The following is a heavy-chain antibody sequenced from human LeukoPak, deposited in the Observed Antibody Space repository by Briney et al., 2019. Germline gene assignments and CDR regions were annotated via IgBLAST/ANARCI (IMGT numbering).Heavy chain of an antibody. D-gene: IGHD2-15*01. Sequence: GRSLRLSCEVSGFIFSTYGMHWVRQAPGKGLEWVAVISYDGSNEYYAVSVKGRFTISRDNSKNTLYLQMNSLRAEDTGVYYCAKDVTYCSSGSCAYYYYYSGMDVWGQGTTVTVSS. CDR1: GFIFSTYG. CDR3: AKDVTYCSSGSCAYYYYYSGMDV. CDR2: ISYDGSNE. V-gene: IGHV3-30*18. J-gene: IGHJ6*02.